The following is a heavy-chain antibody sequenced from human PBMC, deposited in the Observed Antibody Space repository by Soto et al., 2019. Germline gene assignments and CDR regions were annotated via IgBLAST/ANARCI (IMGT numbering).Heavy chain of an antibody. Sequence: EVQLVESGGGLVQPGGSLRLSCTPSGFTFSSYAMNWVRQAPGKGLEWLSYIGPSNTKYYADSVKGRFTISRDNAKNSLFLQMDGLRAEDTAVYYCARERDYYGSSGQWRDSDFDYWGQGTLVTVSS. CDR3: ARERDYYGSSGQWRDSDFDY. CDR2: IGPSNTK. CDR1: GFTFSSYA. V-gene: IGHV3-48*01. J-gene: IGHJ4*02. D-gene: IGHD3-22*01.